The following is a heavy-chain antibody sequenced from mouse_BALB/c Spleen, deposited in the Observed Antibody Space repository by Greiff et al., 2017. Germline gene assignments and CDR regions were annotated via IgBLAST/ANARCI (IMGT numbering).Heavy chain of an antibody. J-gene: IGHJ1*01. V-gene: IGHV1-5*01. CDR1: GYTFTSYW. D-gene: IGHD2-4*01. CDR3: TRRDDYDERYFDV. CDR2: IYPGNSDT. Sequence: EVKLQESGTVLARPGASVKMSCKASGYTFTSYWMHWVKQRPGQGLEWIGAIYPGNSDTSYNQKFKGKAKLTAVTSTSTAYMELSSLTNEDSAVYYCTRRDDYDERYFDVWGAGTTVTVSS.